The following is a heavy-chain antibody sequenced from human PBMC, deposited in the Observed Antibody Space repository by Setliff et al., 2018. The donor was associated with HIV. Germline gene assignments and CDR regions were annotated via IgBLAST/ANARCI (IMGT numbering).Heavy chain of an antibody. D-gene: IGHD2-2*01. J-gene: IGHJ5*02. CDR3: ARGDVVVPAAIVVDWFDP. Sequence: ASVKVSCKASGYTFISYAIHWVRQAPGQSLEWMGWITGGSGNTKYSQKFQGRVTITRDTSASTAYMELSSLTSEDTAVYYCARGDVVVPAAIVVDWFDPWGQGTLVTVSS. CDR1: GYTFISYA. CDR2: ITGGSGNT. V-gene: IGHV1-3*01.